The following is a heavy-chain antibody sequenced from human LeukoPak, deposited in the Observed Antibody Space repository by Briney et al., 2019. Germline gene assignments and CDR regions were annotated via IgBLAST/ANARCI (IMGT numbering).Heavy chain of an antibody. CDR1: GYTFTSYG. Sequence: ASVKVSCKASGYTFTSYGISWVRQAPGQGLEWMGWISAYNGNTNYAQKFQGRVTITADESTSTAYMELSSLRSEDTAVYYCASAHQVEAYGGYVYWGQGTLVTVSS. CDR2: ISAYNGNT. J-gene: IGHJ4*02. CDR3: ASAHQVEAYGGYVY. D-gene: IGHD5-12*01. V-gene: IGHV1-18*01.